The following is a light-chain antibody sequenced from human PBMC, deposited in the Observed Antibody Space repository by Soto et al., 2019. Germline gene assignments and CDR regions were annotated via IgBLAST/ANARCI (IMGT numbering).Light chain of an antibody. CDR3: SSYTGSSTYV. J-gene: IGLJ1*01. Sequence: QSALTQPASVSGAPGQSITISCTGTSSDVGGYNDVSWYQQYPGKAPKLMIYDVSNRPSGVSNRFSGSKSGNTASLTISGLQAEDKSDYYCSSYTGSSTYVFGTGTKLTVL. V-gene: IGLV2-14*01. CDR2: DVS. CDR1: SSDVGGYND.